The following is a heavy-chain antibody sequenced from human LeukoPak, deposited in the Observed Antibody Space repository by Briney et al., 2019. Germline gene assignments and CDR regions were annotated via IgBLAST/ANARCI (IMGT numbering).Heavy chain of an antibody. V-gene: IGHV3-30*04. Sequence: PGGSQTVSRAASGFTFSSYAMHWVRQAPGKGLEWVAVISYDGSNKYYSDSVKGRFTISRDNSKNTLYLQMNSLSAEDTTGYYCADSSSSFDYWGQGTLVTVSS. CDR2: ISYDGSNK. CDR1: GFTFSSYA. D-gene: IGHD6-13*01. CDR3: ADSSSSFDY. J-gene: IGHJ4*02.